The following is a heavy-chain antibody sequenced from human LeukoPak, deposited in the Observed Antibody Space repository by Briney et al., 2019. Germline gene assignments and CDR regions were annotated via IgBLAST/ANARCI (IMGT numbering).Heavy chain of an antibody. CDR2: INPNSGGT. D-gene: IGHD3-22*01. J-gene: IGHJ4*02. Sequence: ASVKVSCKASEYTFTGYYMHWVRQAPGQGLEWMGWINPNSGGTNYAQKFQGRVTMTRDTSISTAYMELSRLRSDDTAVYYCARDRQGGYYDSSGYHDYWGQGTLVTVSS. CDR1: EYTFTGYY. V-gene: IGHV1-2*02. CDR3: ARDRQGGYYDSSGYHDY.